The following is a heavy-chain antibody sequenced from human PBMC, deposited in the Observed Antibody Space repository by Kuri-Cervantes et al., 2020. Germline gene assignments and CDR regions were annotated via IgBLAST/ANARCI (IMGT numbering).Heavy chain of an antibody. Sequence: GESLKISCAASGFTFSSYGMHWVRQTPGRGLEWVAVMSYGGTKKYYADSVKGRFTISRDNSKNTLYLQMNSLRAEDTAVYHCVKDHTYSGNSGPIDWGQGTLVTVSS. D-gene: IGHD4-23*01. CDR2: MSYGGTKK. CDR3: VKDHTYSGNSGPID. V-gene: IGHV3-30*18. CDR1: GFTFSSYG. J-gene: IGHJ4*02.